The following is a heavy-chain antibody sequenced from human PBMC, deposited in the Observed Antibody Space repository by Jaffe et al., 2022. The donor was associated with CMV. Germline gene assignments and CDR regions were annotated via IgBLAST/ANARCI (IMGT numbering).Heavy chain of an antibody. D-gene: IGHD6-13*01. Sequence: QVQLQESGPGLVKPSETLSLTCTVSGGSINNHYWSWIRQSPGKGPEWIGYVYYNGDTQYNPSLKSRLTILADTAKNQLSLRLSSVTAGDTAVYFCARGGGQQLVIGRNRLHYYYFMDVWGKGTTVTVSS. CDR2: VYYNGDT. CDR3: ARGGGQQLVIGRNRLHYYYFMDV. CDR1: GGSINNHY. J-gene: IGHJ6*03. V-gene: IGHV4-59*11.